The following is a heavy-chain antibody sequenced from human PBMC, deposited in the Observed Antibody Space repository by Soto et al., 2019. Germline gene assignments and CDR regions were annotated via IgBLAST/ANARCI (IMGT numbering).Heavy chain of an antibody. J-gene: IGHJ6*02. CDR2: TSGSGVTT. V-gene: IGHV3-23*01. Sequence: GGSLRLSCAASGFTFSDYPMNWVRQAPGKGLEWVSGTSGSGVTTYYADSVRGRFSISRDNSKNTLYLQMNSLRAEDTAVYFCAKDPPCHYDFWSGPLCGMDVWGQGTTVTVSS. D-gene: IGHD3-3*01. CDR3: AKDPPCHYDFWSGPLCGMDV. CDR1: GFTFSDYP.